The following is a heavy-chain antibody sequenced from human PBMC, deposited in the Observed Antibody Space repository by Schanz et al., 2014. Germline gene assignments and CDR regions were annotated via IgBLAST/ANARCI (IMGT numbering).Heavy chain of an antibody. J-gene: IGHJ4*02. D-gene: IGHD5-18*01. Sequence: QVQLVESGGGVVQPGRSLRLSCAASGFTVDSNYMSWVRQAPGKGLEWVAAITYDGSNKYYAESVKGRFTISRDTAENSVYLQMNSLRAEDTAVYYCARDGYRNGRPFDHWGQGTRVTVSA. CDR1: GFTVDSNY. V-gene: IGHV3-30*03. CDR3: ARDGYRNGRPFDH. CDR2: ITYDGSNK.